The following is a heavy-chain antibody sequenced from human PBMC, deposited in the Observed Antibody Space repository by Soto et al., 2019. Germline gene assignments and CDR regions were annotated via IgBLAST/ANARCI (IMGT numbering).Heavy chain of an antibody. CDR3: SRVAINPRAAACAFDI. CDR2: INASNGNT. CDR1: GYTFTSYA. D-gene: IGHD6-13*01. J-gene: IGHJ3*02. V-gene: IGHV1-3*01. Sequence: ASVKVSCKASGYTFTSYAMHWVSQAPGQRLEWMGWINASNGNTKYSQKFQGRVTITRDTSASTAYMELSSLRSEDTAVYYCSRVAINPRAAACAFDIWGQGTMVTVSS.